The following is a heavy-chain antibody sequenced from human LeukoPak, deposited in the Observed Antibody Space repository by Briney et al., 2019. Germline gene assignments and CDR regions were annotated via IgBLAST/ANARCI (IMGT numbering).Heavy chain of an antibody. CDR1: GYTFTSYY. V-gene: IGHV1-46*01. J-gene: IGHJ5*02. CDR2: INPSGGST. CDR3: AREAPHPSPFDP. Sequence: ASVKVSCKASGYTFTSYYMHFVRQAPGQGLEWMGIINPSGGSTSYAQKFQGRVTMTRDMSTSTVYMELSRLRSEDTAVYYCAREAPHPSPFDPWGQGTLVTVSS.